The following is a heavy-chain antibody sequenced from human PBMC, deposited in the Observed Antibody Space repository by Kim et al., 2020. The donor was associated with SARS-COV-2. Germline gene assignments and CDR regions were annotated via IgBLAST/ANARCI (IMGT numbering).Heavy chain of an antibody. D-gene: IGHD1-26*01. CDR1: GFTFSSYA. Sequence: GALRLSCAASGFTFSSYAMHWVRQAPGKGLEWVAVISYDGSNKYYADSVKGRFTISRDNSKNTLYLQMNSLRAEDTAVYYCARPYSGSYFGYFDYWGQGTLVTVSS. CDR2: ISYDGSNK. V-gene: IGHV3-30*04. J-gene: IGHJ4*02. CDR3: ARPYSGSYFGYFDY.